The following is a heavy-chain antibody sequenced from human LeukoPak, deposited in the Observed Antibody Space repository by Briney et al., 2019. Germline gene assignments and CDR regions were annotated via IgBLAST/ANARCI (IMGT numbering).Heavy chain of an antibody. CDR1: GYSFTSYW. J-gene: IGHJ4*02. Sequence: GESLKISCKGSGYSFTSYWIGWVRQMPGKGLEWMGIIYPGDSDTRYSPSFQSQVTISADKSINTASLQWSSVKASDTAMYYCARRAAAGTGEFDYWGQGTLVTVSS. CDR3: ARRAAAGTGEFDY. D-gene: IGHD6-13*01. V-gene: IGHV5-51*01. CDR2: IYPGDSDT.